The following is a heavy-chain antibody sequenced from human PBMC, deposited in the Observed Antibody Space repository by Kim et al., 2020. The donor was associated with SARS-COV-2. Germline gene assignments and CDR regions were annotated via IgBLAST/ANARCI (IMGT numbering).Heavy chain of an antibody. J-gene: IGHJ4*02. Sequence: SETLSLTCAVYGGSFSGYYWSWIRQPPGKGLEWIGEINHSGSTNYNPSLKSRVTISVDTSKNQFSLKLSSVTAADTAVYYCARGTGHWGQGTLVTVSS. CDR2: INHSGST. V-gene: IGHV4-34*01. CDR1: GGSFSGYY. CDR3: ARGTGH.